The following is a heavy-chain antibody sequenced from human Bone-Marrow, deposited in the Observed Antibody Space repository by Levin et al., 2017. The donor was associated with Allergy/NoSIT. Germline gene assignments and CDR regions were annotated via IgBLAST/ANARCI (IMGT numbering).Heavy chain of an antibody. CDR3: ARNIILTIQLDY. Sequence: ASVKVSCKASGYTFTNYAIHWVRQAPGQRLEWMGWINAGNGNTHYSPKFQGRVTITRDTSASTTYMELSSLRSEDTALYYCARNIILTIQLDYWGQGTRVIVSS. J-gene: IGHJ4*02. D-gene: IGHD3-16*01. CDR1: GYTFTNYA. V-gene: IGHV1-3*01. CDR2: INAGNGNT.